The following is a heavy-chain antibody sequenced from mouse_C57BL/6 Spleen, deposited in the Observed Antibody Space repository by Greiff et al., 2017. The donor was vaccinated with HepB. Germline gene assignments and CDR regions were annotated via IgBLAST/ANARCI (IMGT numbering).Heavy chain of an antibody. V-gene: IGHV1-22*01. CDR1: GYTFTDYN. CDR2: INPNNGGT. D-gene: IGHD2-4*01. J-gene: IGHJ4*01. CDR3: ARRGYYDRYYYAMDY. Sequence: EVQLQQSGPALVKPGASVKMSCKASGYTFTDYNMHWVKQSHGKSLEWIGYINPNNGGTSYNQKFKGKATLTVNKSSSTAYMELRSLTSEDSAVYYCARRGYYDRYYYAMDYWGQGTSVTVSS.